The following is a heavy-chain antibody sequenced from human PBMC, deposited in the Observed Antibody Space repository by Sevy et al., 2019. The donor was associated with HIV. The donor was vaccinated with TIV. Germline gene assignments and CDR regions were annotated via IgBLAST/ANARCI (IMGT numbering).Heavy chain of an antibody. V-gene: IGHV3-48*03. Sequence: GGSLRLSCAASGFTFSSYEMNWVRQAPGKGLEWVSYISSSGSTIYYADSVKGRFTISRDNAKNSLYLQMNSLRAEDTAVYYCAGEIAVAGPAYYYYGMDVWGQGTTVTVSS. CDR1: GFTFSSYE. D-gene: IGHD6-19*01. J-gene: IGHJ6*02. CDR3: AGEIAVAGPAYYYYGMDV. CDR2: ISSSGSTI.